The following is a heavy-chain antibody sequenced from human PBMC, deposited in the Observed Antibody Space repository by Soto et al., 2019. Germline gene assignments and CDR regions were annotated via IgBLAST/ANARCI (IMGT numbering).Heavy chain of an antibody. CDR3: AKDYKGGALWRWFDP. CDR2: ISWNSGSI. D-gene: IGHD5-18*01. Sequence: GGSLRLSCAASGFTFDDYAMHWVRQAPGKGLEWVSGISWNSGSIGYADSVKGRFTISRDNAKNFLYLQMNSLRAEDTALYYCAKDYKGGALWRWFDPWGQGTLVTVSS. V-gene: IGHV3-9*01. J-gene: IGHJ5*02. CDR1: GFTFDDYA.